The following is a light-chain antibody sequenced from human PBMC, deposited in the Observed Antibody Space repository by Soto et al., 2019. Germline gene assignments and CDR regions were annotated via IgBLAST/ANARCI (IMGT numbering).Light chain of an antibody. CDR2: EVS. CDR3: SSYTSSSTLI. CDR1: SSDAGDYNY. V-gene: IGLV2-14*01. J-gene: IGLJ1*01. Sequence: QSVLTQPASVSGSPGQSITISCTGTSSDAGDYNYVSWYQQHPGKAPKLMIYEVSNRPSGVSNRFSGSKSGNTASLTISGLQAEDEADYYCSSYTSSSTLIFGTGTKVT.